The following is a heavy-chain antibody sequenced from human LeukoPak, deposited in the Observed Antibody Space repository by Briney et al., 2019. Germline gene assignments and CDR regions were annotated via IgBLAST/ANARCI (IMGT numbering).Heavy chain of an antibody. CDR3: ARGKIYYDSSGYYYFDY. CDR2: INHSGST. J-gene: IGHJ4*02. Sequence: SETLSLTCAGYGGSFSGYYWSWIRQPPGKGLEWIGEINHSGSTNYNPSLKSRVTISVDTSKNQFSLKLSSVTAADTAVYYCARGKIYYDSSGYYYFDYWGQGTLVTVSS. D-gene: IGHD3-22*01. V-gene: IGHV4-34*01. CDR1: GGSFSGYY.